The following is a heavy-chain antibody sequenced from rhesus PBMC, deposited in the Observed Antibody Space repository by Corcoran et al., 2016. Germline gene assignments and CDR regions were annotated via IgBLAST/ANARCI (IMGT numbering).Heavy chain of an antibody. CDR2: IYVRDGTN. D-gene: IGHD3-3*01. J-gene: IGHJ4*01. CDR1: GYSIRSNY. CDR3: AGDDGIWTGYYTGGGDY. V-gene: IGHV4S14*01. Sequence: QVQLQESGPGLVKPSETLALTCAVSGYSIRSNYWTWLRQPPGKGLEGSGGIYVRDGTNYLNTSLKSRVTLSVDTSKNQFSLKLRSVTAADTAVYYCAGDDGIWTGYYTGGGDYWGQGVLVTVSS.